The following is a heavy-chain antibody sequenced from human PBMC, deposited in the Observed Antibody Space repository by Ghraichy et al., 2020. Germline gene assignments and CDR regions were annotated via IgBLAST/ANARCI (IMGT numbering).Heavy chain of an antibody. D-gene: IGHD2-21*01. J-gene: IGHJ3*01. Sequence: ASVKVSCKASGYTFTTYFMHWVRQAPGQGLEWMGIINPGDGRTSYAQRFQGRVTMTRDSSTNTVFMELSSLRSEDTAVYYCARDLGSGPARSDCFGFWGQGTMVTVSS. CDR1: GYTFTTYF. CDR2: INPGDGRT. CDR3: ARDLGSGPARSDCFGF. V-gene: IGHV1-46*01.